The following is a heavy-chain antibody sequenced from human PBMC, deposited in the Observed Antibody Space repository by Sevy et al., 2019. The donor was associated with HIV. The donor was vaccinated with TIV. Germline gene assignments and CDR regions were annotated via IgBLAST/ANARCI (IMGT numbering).Heavy chain of an antibody. Sequence: GESLKISCAASGFTFSDYYMSWIRQAPGKGLEWVSDISSGSTYTKYADSVKGRITISRDNAKNSLYLQMNSLRVEDTAVYYCARDRRNYADQYFDYWGQGTLVTVSS. V-gene: IGHV3-11*06. CDR3: ARDRRNYADQYFDY. J-gene: IGHJ4*02. CDR2: ISSGSTYT. D-gene: IGHD4-17*01. CDR1: GFTFSDYY.